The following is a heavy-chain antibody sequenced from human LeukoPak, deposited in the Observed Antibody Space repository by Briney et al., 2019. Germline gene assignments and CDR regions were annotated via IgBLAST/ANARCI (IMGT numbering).Heavy chain of an antibody. CDR1: GGSISGTNW. CDR2: ISLTGQT. J-gene: IGHJ4*02. CDR3: SRESGAFCPFGY. D-gene: IGHD1-26*01. V-gene: IGHV4/OR15-8*02. Sequence: PSETLSLTCGASGGSISGTNWWSCVRQPPGHVLEWVGEISLTGQTNYNPSLNGRVTMSLDKSSNQHSLNLTSVTAADTATYYCSRESGAFCPFGYWGQGTLVIVSS.